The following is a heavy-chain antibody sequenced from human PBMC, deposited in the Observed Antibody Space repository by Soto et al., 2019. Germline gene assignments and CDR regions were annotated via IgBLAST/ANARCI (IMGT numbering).Heavy chain of an antibody. Sequence: PGWSLRLSCSASVFTFSTYNMHWFRQAPGKGLEWVAVISYDGSNKYYADSVKGRFTISRDNSKNTLYLQMNSLRAEDTAVYYCARIAANDAFDIWGQGTMVTVS. CDR1: VFTFSTYN. CDR3: ARIAANDAFDI. J-gene: IGHJ3*02. CDR2: ISYDGSNK. V-gene: IGHV3-30-3*01. D-gene: IGHD6-6*01.